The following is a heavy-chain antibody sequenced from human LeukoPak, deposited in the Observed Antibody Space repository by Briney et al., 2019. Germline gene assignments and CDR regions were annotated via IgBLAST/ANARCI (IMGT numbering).Heavy chain of an antibody. CDR1: GGSISSYY. V-gene: IGHV4-59*01. D-gene: IGHD1-26*01. CDR3: ARGTELGVDY. J-gene: IGHJ4*02. CDR2: IYYSGST. Sequence: PSETLSLTCTVSGGSISSYYWSWIRQPPGKGLEWIGYIYYSGSTNYNPSLKSRVTISVDTSKNQFSLKLSSVTAADTAVYYCARGTELGVDYWGQGTLVTVSS.